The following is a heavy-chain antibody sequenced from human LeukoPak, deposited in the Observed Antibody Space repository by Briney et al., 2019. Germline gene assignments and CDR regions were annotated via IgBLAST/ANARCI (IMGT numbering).Heavy chain of an antibody. CDR3: AKKAYYGSGSFSLTHDAFDI. J-gene: IGHJ3*02. D-gene: IGHD3-10*01. CDR2: ISYDGNNK. Sequence: GGSLRLSCAASGFTFSNYAMHWVRQAPGKGLEWVAVISYDGNNKYYADSVKGRFTISRDNSKNTLYLQMNSLRVEDTAVYYCAKKAYYGSGSFSLTHDAFDIWGQGTMVTVSS. V-gene: IGHV3-30-3*02. CDR1: GFTFSNYA.